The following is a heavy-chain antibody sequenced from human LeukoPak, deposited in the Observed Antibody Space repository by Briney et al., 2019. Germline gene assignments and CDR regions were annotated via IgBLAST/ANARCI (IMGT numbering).Heavy chain of an antibody. CDR2: IYYSGST. Sequence: PSETLSLTCTVSGGSISSSTYSWGWIRQPPGKGLEWIGNIYYSGSTYYNPSLKSRVTISVDTSKNRFSLKLSSVTAADTAVYHCARSDISAYYYFGYWGQGTLVTVSS. CDR3: ARSDISAYYYFGY. V-gene: IGHV4-39*01. D-gene: IGHD3-22*01. CDR1: GGSISSSTYS. J-gene: IGHJ4*02.